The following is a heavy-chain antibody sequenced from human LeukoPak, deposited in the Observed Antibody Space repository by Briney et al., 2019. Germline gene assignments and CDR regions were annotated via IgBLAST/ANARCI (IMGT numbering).Heavy chain of an antibody. Sequence: GRSLRLSCAASGFTFSSYAMHWVRQAPGKGLEWVAVISYDGSNKYYADSVKGRFTISRDNSKNTLYLQMNSLRAEDTAVYYCARVLRYFDLPLDWGQGTLVTASS. CDR3: ARVLRYFDLPLD. CDR2: ISYDGSNK. V-gene: IGHV3-30*04. D-gene: IGHD3-9*01. CDR1: GFTFSSYA. J-gene: IGHJ4*02.